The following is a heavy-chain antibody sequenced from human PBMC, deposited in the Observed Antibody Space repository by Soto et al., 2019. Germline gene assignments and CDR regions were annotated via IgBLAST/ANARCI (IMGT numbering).Heavy chain of an antibody. Sequence: QVQLVQSGAEVKKPGCSVKVSCKASGGTFSSYAISWVRQAPGQGLEWMGGIIPIFGTANYAQKFQGRVTITADESTSTAYMELSSLRTEDTAVYYCARCGDGYNFVCGWGQGTLVTVSS. D-gene: IGHD5-12*01. J-gene: IGHJ4*02. CDR1: GGTFSSYA. CDR3: ARCGDGYNFVCG. CDR2: IIPIFGTA. V-gene: IGHV1-69*12.